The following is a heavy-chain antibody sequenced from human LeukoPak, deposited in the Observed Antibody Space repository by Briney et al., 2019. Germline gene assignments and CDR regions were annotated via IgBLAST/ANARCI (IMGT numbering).Heavy chain of an antibody. V-gene: IGHV1-69*04. J-gene: IGHJ4*02. D-gene: IGHD3-22*01. CDR3: ARIITNN. CDR1: GGTFSSHA. CDR2: IIPILGIA. Sequence: ASVKVSCKASGGTFSSHAITWMRQAPGQGLEWMGRIIPILGIANYAQKFQGRVTITADNSTSTSIVYMELRSLGSADTALYYCARIITNNWGQGTLVTVSS.